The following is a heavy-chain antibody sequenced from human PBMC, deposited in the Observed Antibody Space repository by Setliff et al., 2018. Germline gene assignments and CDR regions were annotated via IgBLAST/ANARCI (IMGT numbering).Heavy chain of an antibody. J-gene: IGHJ5*01. CDR1: GGAIDNRYY. CDR3: ARARYCSGGRCYWTWLDS. V-gene: IGHV4-38-2*01. Sequence: KPSETLSLTCAVSGGAIDNRYYWGWIRQPPGKGLDWIGNINYSGSSYYNPSLKSRVTISVDTSKNQFSLKLSSVTAADTAVYYCARARYCSGGRCYWTWLDSWAQGTLVTVSS. CDR2: INYSGSS. D-gene: IGHD2-15*01.